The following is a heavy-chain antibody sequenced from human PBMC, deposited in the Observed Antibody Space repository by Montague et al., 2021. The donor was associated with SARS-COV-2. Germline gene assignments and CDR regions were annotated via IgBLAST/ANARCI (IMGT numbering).Heavy chain of an antibody. CDR2: IYYTGTT. V-gene: IGHV4-39*01. Sequence: SETLSLTCTVSGDSVKTNLYYWGWIRQPPRKGLEWIGNIYYTGTTYYNPSLKSRVTMSVDTSKNQFSLKLTSVTAADTAVYYCANADRCSSGSCYSPFDSWGQGSLVTVSS. D-gene: IGHD2-15*01. CDR1: GDSVKTNLYY. J-gene: IGHJ4*02. CDR3: ANADRCSSGSCYSPFDS.